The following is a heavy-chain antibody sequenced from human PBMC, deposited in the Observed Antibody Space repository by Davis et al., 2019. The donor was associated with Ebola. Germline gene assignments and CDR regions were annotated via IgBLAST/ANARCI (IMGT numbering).Heavy chain of an antibody. CDR1: GYTFTSYV. V-gene: IGHV1-18*01. Sequence: ASVKVSCKASGYTFTSYVITWVRQAPGQGLEWMGWSYPSNGNTHYAQKLQGRVTMTTDTSTSTAYMELRSLRNDDTAMYYCVKDFWSDDPGYWGQGTLVTVSS. CDR3: VKDFWSDDPGY. D-gene: IGHD3-3*01. J-gene: IGHJ4*02. CDR2: SYPSNGNT.